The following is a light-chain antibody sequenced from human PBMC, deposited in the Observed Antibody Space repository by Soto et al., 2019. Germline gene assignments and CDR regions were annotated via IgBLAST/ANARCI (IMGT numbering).Light chain of an antibody. J-gene: IGLJ1*01. CDR2: YDS. Sequence: SYELTQPPSVSVAPGKTASITCGGNSIGGKTVHWFQQRPGQAPVLVIYYDSDRPSGIPERFSGSNSGNTATLTISRVEAGDEADYYCQVWDSTSDHYVFGNGTKVTVL. V-gene: IGLV3-21*04. CDR1: SIGGKT. CDR3: QVWDSTSDHYV.